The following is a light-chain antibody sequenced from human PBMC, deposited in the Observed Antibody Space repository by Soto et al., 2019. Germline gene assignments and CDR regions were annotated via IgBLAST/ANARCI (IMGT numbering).Light chain of an antibody. CDR3: TSYTSSSTLYV. CDR2: DVR. V-gene: IGLV2-14*01. CDR1: SSDVGGYNY. J-gene: IGLJ1*01. Sequence: QSALTQPASMSGSPGQSITISCSGTSSDVGGYNYVSWYQQHPGKAPKLMIYDVRNRASGASNRFSGSKSGNTASLTISGRQTQDEADYYCTSYTSSSTLYVFGTGTKVTVL.